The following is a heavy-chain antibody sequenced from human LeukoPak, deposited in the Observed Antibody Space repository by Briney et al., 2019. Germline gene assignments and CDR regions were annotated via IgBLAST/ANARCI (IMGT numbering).Heavy chain of an antibody. CDR3: ARDGTGGNWFDP. J-gene: IGHJ5*02. CDR1: GFTFSSYA. CDR2: INSSSSYI. Sequence: GGSLRLSCAASGFTFSSYAMNWVRQAPGKGLEWVSSINSSSSYIYYADSVKGRFTISRDNAKNSLYLQMNSLRAEDTAVYYCARDGTGGNWFDPWGRGTLVTVSS. V-gene: IGHV3-21*01. D-gene: IGHD6-13*01.